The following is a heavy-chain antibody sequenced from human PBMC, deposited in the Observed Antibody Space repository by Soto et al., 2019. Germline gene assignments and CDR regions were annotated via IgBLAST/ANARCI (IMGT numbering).Heavy chain of an antibody. CDR1: GGYFSGYY. Sequence: QVQLQQWGAGLLKPSETLSLTCAGYGGYFSGYYWSWSRQPPGKGLEWIGEINHSGSTNYNPSLKSRVTISVDTSQNQFSLKLSYVTAADTDAYSCARWGTMIVVYAYSDGMDVWGQGTTVTVS. J-gene: IGHJ6*02. CDR3: ARWGTMIVVYAYSDGMDV. V-gene: IGHV4-34*01. CDR2: INHSGST. D-gene: IGHD3-22*01.